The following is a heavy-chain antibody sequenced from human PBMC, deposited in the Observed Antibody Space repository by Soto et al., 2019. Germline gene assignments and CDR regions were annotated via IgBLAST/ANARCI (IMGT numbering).Heavy chain of an antibody. CDR2: ITASGGTT. D-gene: IGHD3-16*01. CDR3: AKGRGATFRYGLDV. CDR1: GFTFSTYA. Sequence: EVQLLESGGGLVQPGGSLRLSCAASGFTFSTYAMTWVRQAPGKGLDWVSSITASGGTTDYADSVKGRFTISRDSSKNTLYLQLTSLRAEDTAVYYCAKGRGATFRYGLDVWGQGTTVTVSS. V-gene: IGHV3-23*01. J-gene: IGHJ6*02.